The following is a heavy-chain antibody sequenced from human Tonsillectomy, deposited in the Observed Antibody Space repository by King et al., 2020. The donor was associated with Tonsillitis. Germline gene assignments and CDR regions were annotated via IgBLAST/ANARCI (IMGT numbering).Heavy chain of an antibody. CDR2: ISSSGSTI. CDR3: AIDQRTGTTKGYYGMYV. D-gene: IGHD1-7*01. J-gene: IGHJ6*02. Sequence: QVQLVQSGGGLVKPGGSLRLSCAASGFTFSEYYMSWIRQAPGKGLEWVSYISSSGSTIYYADSVKGRFTISRDNAKKSLYLHMNSLRAEDTAVYYCAIDQRTGTTKGYYGMYVWGQGTTFSVSS. CDR1: GFTFSEYY. V-gene: IGHV3-11*01.